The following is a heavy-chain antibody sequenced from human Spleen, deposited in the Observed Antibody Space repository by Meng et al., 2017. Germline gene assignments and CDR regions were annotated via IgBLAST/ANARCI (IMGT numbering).Heavy chain of an antibody. V-gene: IGHV3-7*01. D-gene: IGHD2-15*01. Sequence: GGSLRLSCAASGFTFSSYWMSWVRQAPGKGLEWVANIKQDGSEKYYVDSVKGRFTISRDNAKNSLYLQMNSLRAEDTAVYYCARDGEGCSGGSCYPNDYWGQGTLVTVSS. J-gene: IGHJ4*02. CDR3: ARDGEGCSGGSCYPNDY. CDR2: IKQDGSEK. CDR1: GFTFSSYW.